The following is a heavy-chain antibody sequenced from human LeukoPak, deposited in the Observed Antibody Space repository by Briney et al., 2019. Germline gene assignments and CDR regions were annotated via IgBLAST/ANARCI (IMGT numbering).Heavy chain of an antibody. CDR2: TYYRSKWYN. J-gene: IGHJ4*02. CDR1: GDSVSSNSAA. V-gene: IGHV6-1*01. CDR3: ARERRYYYDSSGSFDY. Sequence: SQTLSLTCAISGDSVSSNSAAWNWIRQSPSRGLEWLGRTYYRSKWYNDYAVSVKSRITINHDTSKNQFSLQLSFVTHEDTAVYYCARERRYYYDSSGSFDYWGQGTLVTVSS. D-gene: IGHD3-22*01.